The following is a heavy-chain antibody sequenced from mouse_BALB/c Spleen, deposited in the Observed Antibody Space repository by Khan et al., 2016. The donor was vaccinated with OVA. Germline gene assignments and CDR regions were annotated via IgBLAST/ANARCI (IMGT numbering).Heavy chain of an antibody. J-gene: IGHJ1*01. CDR1: GYTFTSYD. V-gene: IGHV1-85*01. CDR2: IFPGDDST. Sequence: QVRLQQSGAELVKPGASVKLSCKASGYTFTSYDINWVRQRPEQGLEWIGWIFPGDDSTKYNEKFKGKATLTSDKSSRTAYMQLSRLPSADSAVXLCARHYYGGIFYWYVDVWGEGTTVTVSS. D-gene: IGHD1-1*01. CDR3: ARHYYGGIFYWYVDV.